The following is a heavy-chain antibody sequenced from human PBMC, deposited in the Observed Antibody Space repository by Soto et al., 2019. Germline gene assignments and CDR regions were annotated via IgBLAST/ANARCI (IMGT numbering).Heavy chain of an antibody. V-gene: IGHV1-69*01. D-gene: IGHD2-15*01. Sequence: QVQLVQSGAEVKKPGSSVKVSCKASGGTFSSYAISWVRQAPGQGLEWMGGIIPIFGTANYAQKFQGRVTITADESTSTAYMELSSLRSEDTAVYYCATDLPNCSGGSCYSPSPPSFDYWGQGTLVTVSS. CDR1: GGTFSSYA. J-gene: IGHJ4*02. CDR2: IIPIFGTA. CDR3: ATDLPNCSGGSCYSPSPPSFDY.